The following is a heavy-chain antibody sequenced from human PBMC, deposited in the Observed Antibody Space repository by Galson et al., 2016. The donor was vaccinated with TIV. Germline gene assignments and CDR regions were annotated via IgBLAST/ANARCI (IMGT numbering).Heavy chain of an antibody. CDR1: GGIFRRHA. D-gene: IGHD5-12*01. J-gene: IGHJ2*01. CDR2: IIAIFGTT. V-gene: IGHV1-69*13. CDR3: AKGTGYALRKNYFDL. Sequence: SVKVSCKVSGGIFRRHAISWVRQAPGQGLEWMGGIIAIFGTTDYAQKFQGRFTITADESTSTVYMELSSLRSEDTAVFYCAKGTGYALRKNYFDLWGRGTLVTVSS.